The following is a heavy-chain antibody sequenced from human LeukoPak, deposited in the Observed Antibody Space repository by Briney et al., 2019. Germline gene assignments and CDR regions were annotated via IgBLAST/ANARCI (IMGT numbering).Heavy chain of an antibody. Sequence: GGSLRLSCAASGFTFSSYEMNWVRQAPGKGLEWVSYISSSGSTIYYADSVKGRFTISRDNAKNSLYLQMNSLRAEDTAVYYCARDPPDYDFWSGTPGIAFDIWGQGTMVTVSS. CDR1: GFTFSSYE. V-gene: IGHV3-48*03. J-gene: IGHJ3*02. D-gene: IGHD3-3*01. CDR2: ISSSGSTI. CDR3: ARDPPDYDFWSGTPGIAFDI.